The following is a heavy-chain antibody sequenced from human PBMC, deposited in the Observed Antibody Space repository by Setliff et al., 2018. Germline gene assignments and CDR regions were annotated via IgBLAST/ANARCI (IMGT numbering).Heavy chain of an antibody. CDR2: FDPEDGET. CDR3: ATGSPLRYFDWSPGGY. Sequence: ASVKVSCKVSGYTLTELSMHWARQAPGKGLEWMGGFDPEDGETIYAQKFQGRVTMTEDTSTDTAYMELSSLRSEDTAVYYCATGSPLRYFDWSPGGYWGQGTLVTVSS. D-gene: IGHD3-9*01. V-gene: IGHV1-24*01. CDR1: GYTLTELS. J-gene: IGHJ4*02.